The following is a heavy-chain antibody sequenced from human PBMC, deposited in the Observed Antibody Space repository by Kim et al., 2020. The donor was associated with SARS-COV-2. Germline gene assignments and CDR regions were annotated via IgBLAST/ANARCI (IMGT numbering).Heavy chain of an antibody. V-gene: IGHV3-74*01. CDR3: VRDKGLIQDY. D-gene: IGHD2-21*02. CDR2: ISTDGSIT. CDR1: GFTFSGYW. Sequence: GGSLRLSCAASGFTFSGYWMHWVRQTPGKGLVWVSLISTDGSITRYADSVKGRFTISRDNAKNTLYLRMNSLTAEDTAVYYCVRDKGLIQDYWGQGTLVTVSS. J-gene: IGHJ4*02.